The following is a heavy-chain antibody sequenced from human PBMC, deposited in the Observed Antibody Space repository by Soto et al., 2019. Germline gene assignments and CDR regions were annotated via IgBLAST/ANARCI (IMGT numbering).Heavy chain of an antibody. CDR3: ARDPAIPWFFV. J-gene: IGHJ4*02. Sequence: PSETLSLTCTVSGCSISRGSAYWGWIRQPPGKRLEWIGSIYSGGSTYYNPSLKSRVTISVDTSKNQFSLNLRSVTAADTAVYYCARDPAIPWFFVWGQGTVVTVSS. CDR1: GCSISRGSAY. CDR2: IYSGGST. D-gene: IGHD3-10*01. V-gene: IGHV4-39*02.